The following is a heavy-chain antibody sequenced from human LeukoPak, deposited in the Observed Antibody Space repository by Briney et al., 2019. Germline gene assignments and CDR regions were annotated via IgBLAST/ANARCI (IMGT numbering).Heavy chain of an antibody. CDR3: ARDSAVRRPGF. J-gene: IGHJ4*02. V-gene: IGHV3-33*01. CDR1: GFTFSASG. Sequence: PGGSLRLSCAASGFTFSASGFHWVRQAPGKGLEWVADIWYHGRNAYYSDSAKGRFTISRDNSKNTLYLQMNSLRAEDTAVYYCARDSAVRRPGFWGQGTLVTVSS. CDR2: IWYHGRNA. D-gene: IGHD3-10*01.